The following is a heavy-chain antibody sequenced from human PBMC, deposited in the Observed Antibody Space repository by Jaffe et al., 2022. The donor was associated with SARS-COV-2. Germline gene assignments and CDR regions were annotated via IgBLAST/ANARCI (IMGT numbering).Heavy chain of an antibody. CDR2: IKSKTDGGTT. CDR3: TTHLGYCSGGSCYSI. CDR1: GFTFSNAW. D-gene: IGHD2-15*01. J-gene: IGHJ3*02. V-gene: IGHV3-15*01. Sequence: EVQLVESGGGLVKPGGSLRLSCAASGFTFSNAWMSWVRQAPGKGLEWVGRIKSKTDGGTTDYAAPVKGRFTISRDDSKNTLYLQMNSLKTEDTAVYYCTTHLGYCSGGSCYSIWGQGTMVTVSS.